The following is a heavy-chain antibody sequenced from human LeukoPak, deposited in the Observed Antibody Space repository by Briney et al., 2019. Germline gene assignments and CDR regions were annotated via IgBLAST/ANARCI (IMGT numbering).Heavy chain of an antibody. V-gene: IGHV3-30*04. Sequence: QSGGSLRLSCAASGFIFSTYAMHWVRQAPGKGLEWVAVISYTGSDKFYADSVKGRFTISRDNSENTLYLQMNSLRAEDTAVYYCARSGGWLHYFDFWGQGTLVTVSS. CDR1: GFIFSTYA. CDR2: ISYTGSDK. D-gene: IGHD6-19*01. J-gene: IGHJ4*02. CDR3: ARSGGWLHYFDF.